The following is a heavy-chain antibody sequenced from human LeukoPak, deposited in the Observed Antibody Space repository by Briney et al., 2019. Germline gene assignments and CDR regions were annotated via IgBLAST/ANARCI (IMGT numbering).Heavy chain of an antibody. J-gene: IGHJ4*02. CDR1: GFTFDDYA. V-gene: IGHV3-23*01. CDR2: ISGSGANT. CDR3: AETVISATNY. Sequence: GRSLRLSCAASGFTFDDYAMHWVRQAPGKGLEWVSAISGSGANTYYADSVKGRFTISRDNAKNTLYLQMNSLRAEDTAVYYCAETVISATNYWGQGNLVTVSS. D-gene: IGHD2-15*01.